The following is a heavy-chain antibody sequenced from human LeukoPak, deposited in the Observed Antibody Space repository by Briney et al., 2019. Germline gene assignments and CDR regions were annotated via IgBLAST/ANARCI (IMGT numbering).Heavy chain of an antibody. Sequence: GGSLRPSCAASGFTFSNAWMSWVRQAPGKGLEWVGRIKSKTDGGTTDYAAPVKGRFTISRDDSKNTLYLQMNSLKTEDTAVYYCTTGSLYSSSWFLVDAFDIWGQGTMVTVSS. V-gene: IGHV3-15*01. CDR2: IKSKTDGGTT. CDR1: GFTFSNAW. CDR3: TTGSLYSSSWFLVDAFDI. D-gene: IGHD6-13*01. J-gene: IGHJ3*02.